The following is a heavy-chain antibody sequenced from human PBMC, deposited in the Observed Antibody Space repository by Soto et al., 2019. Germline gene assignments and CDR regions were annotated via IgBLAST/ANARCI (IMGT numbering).Heavy chain of an antibody. J-gene: IGHJ6*02. CDR3: ARVSYCGGDCYPHYYYYYGMDV. V-gene: IGHV4-31*03. Sequence: QVQLQESGPGLVKPSQTLSLTCTVSGGSISSGGYYWSWIRQHPGKGLEWIGYIYYSGGTYYNPSLKSRVTISVDTSKNQFSLKLSSVTAADTAVYYCARVSYCGGDCYPHYYYYYGMDVWGQGTTVTVSS. D-gene: IGHD2-21*02. CDR1: GGSISSGGYY. CDR2: IYYSGGT.